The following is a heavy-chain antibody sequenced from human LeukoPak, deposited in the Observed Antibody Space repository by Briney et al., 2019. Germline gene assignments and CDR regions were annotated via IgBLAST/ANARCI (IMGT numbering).Heavy chain of an antibody. CDR1: GFTFSSYS. CDR2: ISSSSSYI. CDR3: ARDEGWEVDY. D-gene: IGHD1-26*01. Sequence: GESLRLSCAASGFTFSSYSMNWVRQAPGKGLEWVSSISSSSSYIYYADSVKGRFTISRDNAKNSLYLQMNSLRAEDTAVYYCARDEGWEVDYWGQGTLVTVSS. J-gene: IGHJ4*02. V-gene: IGHV3-21*01.